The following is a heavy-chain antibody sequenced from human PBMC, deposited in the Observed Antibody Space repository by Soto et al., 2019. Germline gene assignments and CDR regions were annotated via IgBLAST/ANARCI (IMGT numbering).Heavy chain of an antibody. CDR3: ARISSASFGAFDI. V-gene: IGHV5-51*01. CDR2: IYPGDSDT. Sequence: GESLKISCKGSGYSFTSYWISWMRQMPGKGLEWMGIIYPGDSDTRYSPSFQGQVTISADKSISTAYLQWSSLKASDTAMYYCARISSASFGAFDIWGQGTMVTVSS. D-gene: IGHD3-16*01. J-gene: IGHJ3*02. CDR1: GYSFTSYW.